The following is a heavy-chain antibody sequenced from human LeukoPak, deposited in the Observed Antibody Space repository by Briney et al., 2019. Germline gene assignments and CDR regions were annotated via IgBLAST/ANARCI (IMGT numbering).Heavy chain of an antibody. D-gene: IGHD6-6*01. Sequence: SETLSLTCTVSGGSISSYYWSWIRQPPGKGLEWIGYIYYSGSTNYNPSLKSRVTISVDKSKNQFSLKLSSVAAADTAVYFCAKGGAVRFFDYWGQGTLVTVSS. CDR1: GGSISSYY. CDR3: AKGGAVRFFDY. V-gene: IGHV4-59*01. J-gene: IGHJ4*02. CDR2: IYYSGST.